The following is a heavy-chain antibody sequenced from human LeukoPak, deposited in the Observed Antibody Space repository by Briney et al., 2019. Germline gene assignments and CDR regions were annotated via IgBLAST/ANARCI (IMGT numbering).Heavy chain of an antibody. Sequence: SETLSLTFTVSGGSISGYYWSWIRQPPAKGLEWIGHVLYSGSTTYDPSLKGRVTISVDTSKNQFSLKLSSVAAADTAVYYCARWWSCGGDCYLLDSWGQGTLVTVSS. CDR1: GGSISGYY. CDR3: ARWWSCGGDCYLLDS. V-gene: IGHV4-59*01. D-gene: IGHD2-21*02. J-gene: IGHJ4*02. CDR2: VLYSGST.